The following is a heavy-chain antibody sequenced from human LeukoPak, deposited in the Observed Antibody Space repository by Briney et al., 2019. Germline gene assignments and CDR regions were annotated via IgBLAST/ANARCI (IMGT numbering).Heavy chain of an antibody. Sequence: PGGSLRLSCAASGFTFSSYSMHWVRQSPGKGLEWVSSISSSSSYIYYTDSLKGRFTISRDNSKNTLYLQMNGLRAEDTAVYYCARTVTGTPGGYFDYWGQGTLVTVSS. CDR3: ARTVTGTPGGYFDY. J-gene: IGHJ4*02. CDR2: ISSSSSYI. V-gene: IGHV3-21*01. D-gene: IGHD1-20*01. CDR1: GFTFSSYS.